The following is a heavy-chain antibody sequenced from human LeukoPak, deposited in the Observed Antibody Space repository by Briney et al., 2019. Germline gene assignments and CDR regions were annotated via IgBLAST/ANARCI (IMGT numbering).Heavy chain of an antibody. J-gene: IGHJ4*02. V-gene: IGHV4-4*02. D-gene: IGHD6-13*01. Sequence: PSGTLSLTCAVSGGSISSSNWWSWVRQPPGKGLEWIGSIYYSGTTYYNPSLKSRVIISADTSKNQFSLKLNSVTAADAAIYYCARRDAAIDFWGQGTLVTVSS. CDR2: IYYSGTT. CDR3: ARRDAAIDF. CDR1: GGSISSSNW.